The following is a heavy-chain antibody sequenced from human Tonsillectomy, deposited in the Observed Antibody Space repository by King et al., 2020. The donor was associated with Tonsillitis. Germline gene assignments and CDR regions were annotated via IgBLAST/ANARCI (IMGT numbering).Heavy chain of an antibody. J-gene: IGHJ5*02. CDR3: AKDASITMVRGYNWFDP. D-gene: IGHD3-10*01. CDR2: ISGGGGST. Sequence: VQLVESGGGLVQPGGSLRLSCAASGFTFSSYAMSWVRQAPGKGLEWVSAISGGGGSTYYADSVKGRFTISRANSKTTLYLQMNSLRAEDTAVYYCAKDASITMVRGYNWFDPWGQGTLVTVSS. CDR1: GFTFSSYA. V-gene: IGHV3-23*04.